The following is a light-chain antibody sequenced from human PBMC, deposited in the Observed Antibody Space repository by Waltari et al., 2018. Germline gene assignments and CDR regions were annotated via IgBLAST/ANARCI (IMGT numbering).Light chain of an antibody. CDR1: QSVSSSD. CDR2: GAS. J-gene: IGKJ5*01. CDR3: QHYGSSFPVT. V-gene: IGKV3-20*01. Sequence: EVVLAQSPDTLSLSPGERATLSCRASQSVSSSDLTWYQQKSGQAPRLLIFGASSRATCIPDRFSGSGSGTDFTLTISRLEPEDFAIYYCQHYGSSFPVTFGQGTRLEIK.